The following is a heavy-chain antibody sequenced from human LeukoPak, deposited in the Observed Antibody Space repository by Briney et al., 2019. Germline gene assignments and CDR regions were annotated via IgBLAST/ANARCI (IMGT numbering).Heavy chain of an antibody. V-gene: IGHV4-39*01. CDR3: ARLGAAGVTAG. CDR2: IYYSGST. Sequence: SETLSLTCTVSGGSISSSSYYWGWIRQPPGKGLEWIGSIYYSGSTYYNPSLKSRVTISVDTSRNQFSLKLSSVTAADTAVYYCARLGAAGVTAGWGQGTLVTVSS. D-gene: IGHD3-10*01. J-gene: IGHJ4*02. CDR1: GGSISSSSYY.